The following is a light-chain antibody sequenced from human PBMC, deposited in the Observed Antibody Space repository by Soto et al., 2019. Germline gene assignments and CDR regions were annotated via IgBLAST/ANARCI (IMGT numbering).Light chain of an antibody. CDR1: QGISSY. CDR2: SAS. Sequence: IQLTQSPSSLSASVGDRVTITCRASQGISSYLAWYQQKPGTAPTLLIYSASTLQSGVPSRFSGSGSGTAFTLTISSLQPEDFATYYCQQLNSYPLTFGPGTKVDIK. V-gene: IGKV1-9*01. J-gene: IGKJ3*01. CDR3: QQLNSYPLT.